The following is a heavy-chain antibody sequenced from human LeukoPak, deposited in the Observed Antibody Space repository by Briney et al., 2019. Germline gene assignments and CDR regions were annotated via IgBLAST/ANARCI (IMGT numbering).Heavy chain of an antibody. CDR2: ISSSSSYI. Sequence: GGSLRLSSAASRFTFSSYSMNWVRQAPGKGLEWVSSISSSSSYIYYADSVKGRFTISRDNAKNSLYLQMNSLRAEDTAVYYCARDRLPYSGSYHNWFDPWGQGTLVTVSS. V-gene: IGHV3-21*01. J-gene: IGHJ5*02. CDR1: RFTFSSYS. D-gene: IGHD1-26*01. CDR3: ARDRLPYSGSYHNWFDP.